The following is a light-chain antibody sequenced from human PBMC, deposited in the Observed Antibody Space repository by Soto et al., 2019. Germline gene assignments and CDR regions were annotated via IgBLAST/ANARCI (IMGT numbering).Light chain of an antibody. V-gene: IGKV3-20*01. CDR2: GAS. CDR3: HQYDSSPLT. CDR1: QSVSSSY. Sequence: EIVFTHSPGTLSLSPGERATLSCRASQSVSSSYLAWYQQKPGQAPRLLIYGASSRATGIPDRFSGSGSGTDFTLTISRLEPEDFAVYYCHQYDSSPLTFGGGTKVEIK. J-gene: IGKJ4*01.